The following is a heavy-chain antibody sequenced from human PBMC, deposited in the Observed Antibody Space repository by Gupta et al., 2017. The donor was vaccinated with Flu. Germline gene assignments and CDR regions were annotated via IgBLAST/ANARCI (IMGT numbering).Heavy chain of an antibody. CDR1: GFIFSTYG. CDR2: ISSNGGNT. D-gene: IGHD5-12*01. CDR3: ARDGGYSGYDLDY. Sequence: EVQLVESGGGLVQPGGSLRLPCSSSGFIFSTYGMHWVRQAPGKGLQYVSDISSNGGNTYYANSVKGRFTISRDNSKNTLYLQMGGLRVEDTAVYYCARDGGYSGYDLDYWGQGAQVTVSS. J-gene: IGHJ4*02. V-gene: IGHV3-64*01.